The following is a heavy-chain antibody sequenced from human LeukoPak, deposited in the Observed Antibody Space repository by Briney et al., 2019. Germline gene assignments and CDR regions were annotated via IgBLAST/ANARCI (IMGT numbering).Heavy chain of an antibody. CDR3: ARDYGYSSGWYEGHAFDI. CDR2: IYHSGST. D-gene: IGHD6-19*01. J-gene: IGHJ3*02. CDR1: GGSISSGGYY. Sequence: SETLSLTCTVSGGSISSGGYYWSWIRQPPGKGLEWIGYIYHSGSTYYNPSLKSRVTISVDRSKNQFSLKLSSVTAADTAVYYCARDYGYSSGWYEGHAFDIWGQGTMVTVSS. V-gene: IGHV4-30-2*01.